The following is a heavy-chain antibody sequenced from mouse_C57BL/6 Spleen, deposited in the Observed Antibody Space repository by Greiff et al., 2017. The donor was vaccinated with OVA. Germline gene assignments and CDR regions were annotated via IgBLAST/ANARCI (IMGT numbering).Heavy chain of an antibody. J-gene: IGHJ4*01. V-gene: IGHV1-22*01. CDR1: GYTFTDYN. CDR3: ARVAAYAMDY. CDR2: INPNNGGT. Sequence: EVQGVESGPELVKPGASVKMSCKASGYTFTDYNMHWVKQSHGKSLEWIGYINPNNGGTSYNQKFKGKATLTVNKSSSTAYMELRSLTSEDSAVYYCARVAAYAMDYWGQGTSVTVSS.